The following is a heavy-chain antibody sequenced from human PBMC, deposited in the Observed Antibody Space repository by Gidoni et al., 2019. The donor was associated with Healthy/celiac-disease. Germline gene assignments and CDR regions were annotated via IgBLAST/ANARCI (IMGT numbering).Heavy chain of an antibody. CDR3: TRHRDDYNLRAFDI. D-gene: IGHD4-4*01. V-gene: IGHV5-51*01. J-gene: IGHJ3*02. Sequence: ESLKIPCKGSGYSFTNYWIGWVRQMPGKGLEWMGIIYPGDSDTRYSPSFQGQVTISADRSISTAYLQWSSLKASDTAMYYCTRHRDDYNLRAFDIWGQGTMVTVSS. CDR2: IYPGDSDT. CDR1: GYSFTNYW.